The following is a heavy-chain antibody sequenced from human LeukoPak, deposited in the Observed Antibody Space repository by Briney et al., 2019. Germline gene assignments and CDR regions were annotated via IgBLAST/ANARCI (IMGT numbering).Heavy chain of an antibody. CDR2: IYSGGT. J-gene: IGHJ5*02. CDR1: GISVSINY. Sequence: PGGSLRLSCAASGISVSINYMSWARQAPGKGLEWVAVIYSGGTYHADSVKGRFTISRDESKNTLFLQMNSLRVEDTAVYYCAKGYCGSISCSRGFDPWGQGTLVTVSS. D-gene: IGHD2-2*01. V-gene: IGHV3-53*01. CDR3: AKGYCGSISCSRGFDP.